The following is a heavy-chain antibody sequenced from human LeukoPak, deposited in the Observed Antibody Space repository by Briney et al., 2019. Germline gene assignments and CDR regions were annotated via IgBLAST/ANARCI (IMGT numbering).Heavy chain of an antibody. CDR3: ARHSGSYYYYYGMDV. CDR1: GGSISSYY. V-gene: IGHV4-59*08. D-gene: IGHD1-26*01. J-gene: IGHJ6*02. Sequence: SETLSLTSTVSGGSISSYYWSWIRQPPGKGLEWIGYIYYSGSTNYNPSLKSRVTISVDTSKNQCSLKLSSVTAADTAVYYCARHSGSYYYYYGMDVWGQGTTVTVSS. CDR2: IYYSGST.